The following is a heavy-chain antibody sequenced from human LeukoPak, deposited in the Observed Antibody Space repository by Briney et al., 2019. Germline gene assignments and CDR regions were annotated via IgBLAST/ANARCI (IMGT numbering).Heavy chain of an antibody. D-gene: IGHD5-12*01. V-gene: IGHV1-69*13. CDR2: INPLFGPA. J-gene: IGHJ4*02. CDR3: ARLGSGYDPGDF. CDR1: GGTFSTLD. Sequence: SVKVSCKASGGTFSTLDISWVRQAPGHGLEWMGGINPLFGPANYAQKFQDRVTIIADESTTTAYMELSSLRSEDTAVYYCARLGSGYDPGDFWGQGTLVTVST.